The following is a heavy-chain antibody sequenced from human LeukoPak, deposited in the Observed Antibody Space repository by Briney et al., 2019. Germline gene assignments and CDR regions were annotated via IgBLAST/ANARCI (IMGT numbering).Heavy chain of an antibody. D-gene: IGHD3-22*01. V-gene: IGHV3-48*01. J-gene: IGHJ4*02. CDR1: GFTFSSYS. CDR3: ARGWRVVCRGCPYYYDSSGYESTPQHSDLDY. CDR2: ISSSSSTI. Sequence: GGSLRLSCAASGFTFSSYSMNWVRQAPGKGLEWVSYISSSSSTIYYADSVKGRFTISRDNAKNSLYLQMNSLRAEDTAVYYCARGWRVVCRGCPYYYDSSGYESTPQHSDLDYWGQGTLVTVSS.